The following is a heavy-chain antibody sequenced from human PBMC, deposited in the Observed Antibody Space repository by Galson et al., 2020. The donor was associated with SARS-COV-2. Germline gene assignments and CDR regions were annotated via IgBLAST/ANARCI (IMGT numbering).Heavy chain of an antibody. Sequence: SQTLSLTCTVSGGSISHYYWGWIRQPPGKGLEWIGYIHHTGTTNYSPSLNSRVTMSLDMSKNQFSLKLSSVTAADTAVYYCAREATYCDAGSCRFDLDYWGQGILVTVSS. D-gene: IGHD1-26*01. J-gene: IGHJ4*02. CDR1: GGSISHYY. CDR2: IHHTGTT. CDR3: AREATYCDAGSCRFDLDY. V-gene: IGHV4-59*01.